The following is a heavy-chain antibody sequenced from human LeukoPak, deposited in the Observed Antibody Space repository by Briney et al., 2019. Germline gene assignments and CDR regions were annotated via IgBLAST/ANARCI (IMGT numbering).Heavy chain of an antibody. Sequence: GGSLRLSCAASGFTFSSYGMHWVRQAPGKGLGWVAVIWYDGSNKYYADSAKGRFTISRDNSKNTLYLQMNSLRAEDTAVYYCARDRSGYSDAFDIWGQGTMVTVSS. CDR1: GFTFSSYG. V-gene: IGHV3-33*01. CDR3: ARDRSGYSDAFDI. D-gene: IGHD6-13*01. CDR2: IWYDGSNK. J-gene: IGHJ3*02.